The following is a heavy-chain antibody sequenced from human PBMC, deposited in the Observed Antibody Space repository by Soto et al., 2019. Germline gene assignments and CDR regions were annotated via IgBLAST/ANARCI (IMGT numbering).Heavy chain of an antibody. J-gene: IGHJ6*02. Sequence: QVQLQESGPGLVKPSQTLSLTCTVSGGSISSGDYYWSWIRQPPGKGLEWIGYIYYSGSTYYNPSLKSRVTISVDTSKKQFSLKLSSVTAADTAVYYCARDKYYYDSSGYPYYYGMDVWGQGTTVTVSS. D-gene: IGHD3-22*01. V-gene: IGHV4-30-4*01. CDR3: ARDKYYYDSSGYPYYYGMDV. CDR1: GGSISSGDYY. CDR2: IYYSGST.